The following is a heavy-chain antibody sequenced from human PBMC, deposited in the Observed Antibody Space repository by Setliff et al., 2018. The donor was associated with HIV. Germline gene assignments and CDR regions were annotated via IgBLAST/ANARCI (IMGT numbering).Heavy chain of an antibody. V-gene: IGHV4-38-2*01. CDR2: INHSGST. Sequence: PSETLSLTCAVSTYSISSGYYWSWIRQHPGKGLEWIGEINHSGSTNYNPSLKSRVTMSADTSKNQISLMLRSMTAAGTAVYYCAKHDFGEGSCFDPWGQGSLVTVSS. J-gene: IGHJ5*02. CDR3: AKHDFGEGSCFDP. D-gene: IGHD3-16*01. CDR1: TYSISSGYY.